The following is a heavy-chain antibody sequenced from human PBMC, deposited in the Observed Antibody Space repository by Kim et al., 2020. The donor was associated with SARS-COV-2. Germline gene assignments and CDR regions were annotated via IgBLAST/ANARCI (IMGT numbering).Heavy chain of an antibody. CDR2: INPSGGST. J-gene: IGHJ4*02. V-gene: IGHV1-46*01. D-gene: IGHD3-10*01. CDR3: ARDRDYYGSGSYYHFDY. Sequence: ASVKVSCKASGYTFTSYYMHWVRQAPGQGLEWMGIINPSGGSTSYAQKFQGRVTMTRDTSTSTVYMELSSLRSEDTAVYYCARDRDYYGSGSYYHFDYWGQGTLVTVSS. CDR1: GYTFTSYY.